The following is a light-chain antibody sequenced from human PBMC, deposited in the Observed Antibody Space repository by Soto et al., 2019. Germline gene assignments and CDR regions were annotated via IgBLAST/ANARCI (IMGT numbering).Light chain of an antibody. Sequence: EIVLTQSPGTLSLSPGERATLSCRASQSVSVNFLAWYQQKPGQAPRLLIYGASSRATGIPDRFIGSGSGTDFTLSISRLEPEDSAVYYCQHFVGSPLNFGGGTKVEIK. CDR3: QHFVGSPLN. J-gene: IGKJ4*01. CDR1: QSVSVNF. V-gene: IGKV3-20*01. CDR2: GAS.